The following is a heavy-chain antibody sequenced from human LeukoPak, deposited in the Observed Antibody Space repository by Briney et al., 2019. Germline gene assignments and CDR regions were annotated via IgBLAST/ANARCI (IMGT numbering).Heavy chain of an antibody. J-gene: IGHJ4*02. V-gene: IGHV4-34*01. CDR3: ARLHLVSSGWYPMADS. D-gene: IGHD6-19*01. Sequence: YPSETLSLTCAVYGGSFSGYYWSWIRQPPGKGLEWIGEINHSGSTNYTPSLKSRVTISVDTSKSQCSLKLSSVTAADTAVYYCARLHLVSSGWYPMADSWGQGTLVTVSS. CDR2: INHSGST. CDR1: GGSFSGYY.